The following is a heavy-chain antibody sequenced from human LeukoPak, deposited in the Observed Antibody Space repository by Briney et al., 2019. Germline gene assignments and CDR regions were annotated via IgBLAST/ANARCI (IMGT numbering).Heavy chain of an antibody. V-gene: IGHV4-59*12. J-gene: IGHJ3*02. Sequence: SETLSLTCTVSGGSIRSYYWSWIRQPAGKGLEWIGRIYTTVSTNYNPSTNYNPSLKSRVSMSVDMSKNQFSLKLSSVTAADTAVYYCARDGNYQVRSGHYYVEAFDIWGQGTMVTVSS. CDR3: ARDGNYQVRSGHYYVEAFDI. CDR1: GGSIRSYY. D-gene: IGHD3-22*01. CDR2: IYTTVSTNYNPST.